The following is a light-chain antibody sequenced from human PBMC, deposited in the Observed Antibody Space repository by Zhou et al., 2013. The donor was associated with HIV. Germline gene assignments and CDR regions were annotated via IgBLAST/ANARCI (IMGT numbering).Light chain of an antibody. CDR2: KAS. V-gene: IGKV1-39*01. CDR3: QQSYSVPPT. CDR1: QDISNY. J-gene: IGKJ2*01. Sequence: DIQMTQSPSSLSASVGDRVTITCHASQDISNYLNWYQQKPGKAPTLLIYKASNLQSGVPSRFSGSGSGADFTLTINSLQPEDFATYFCQQSYSVPPTFGQGTKLEI.